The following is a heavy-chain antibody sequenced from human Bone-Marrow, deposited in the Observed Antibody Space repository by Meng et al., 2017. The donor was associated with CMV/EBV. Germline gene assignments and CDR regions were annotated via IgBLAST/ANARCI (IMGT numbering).Heavy chain of an antibody. CDR2: ISYDGSNK. V-gene: IGHV3-30*04. D-gene: IGHD2-21*01. CDR1: GFNFSSYP. J-gene: IGHJ4*02. CDR3: ARGAGVVVIDSYYFDY. Sequence: GFNFSSYPMHWVRQAPGKGLEWVAVISYDGSNKYYADSVKGRFTISRDNSKNTLYLQMNSLRAEDTAVYYCARGAGVVVIDSYYFDYWGQGTLVTVSS.